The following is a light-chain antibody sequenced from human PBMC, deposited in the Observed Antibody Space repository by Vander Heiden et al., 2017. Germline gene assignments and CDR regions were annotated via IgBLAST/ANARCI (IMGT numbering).Light chain of an antibody. Sequence: DIQMTQSPSSLSASVGDRVTITCRASQSISSYLNWYQQKPGKAPKLLIYAASSLQSGVPSRFSGSGSGTDFTLSIIMLQPEDFATYYCQQSDSTLFTFGHGTKVDIK. CDR2: AAS. CDR1: QSISSY. J-gene: IGKJ3*01. CDR3: QQSDSTLFT. V-gene: IGKV1-39*01.